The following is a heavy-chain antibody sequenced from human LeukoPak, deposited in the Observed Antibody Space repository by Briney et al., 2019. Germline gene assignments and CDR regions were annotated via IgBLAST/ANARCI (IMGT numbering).Heavy chain of an antibody. V-gene: IGHV4-39*01. Sequence: ASETLSLTCTVSGGSISSNNYYWSWIRQPPGREMEWIASINYGGATYYNPSLKSRVTISVDTSKNQFSLRLSSVTAADTALYLCARYVVSGAGKYYFDYWGQGSLVTVSS. CDR3: ARYVVSGAGKYYFDY. J-gene: IGHJ4*02. CDR1: GGSISSNNYY. D-gene: IGHD3-10*01. CDR2: INYGGAT.